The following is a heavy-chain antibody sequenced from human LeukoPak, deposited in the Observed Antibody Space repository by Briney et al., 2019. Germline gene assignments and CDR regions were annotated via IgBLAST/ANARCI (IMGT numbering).Heavy chain of an antibody. CDR1: GFTFSSYS. D-gene: IGHD4-11*01. J-gene: IGHJ4*02. CDR2: ISSSSSYI. CDR3: AREMALTTVESKFDY. V-gene: IGHV3-21*01. Sequence: PGGSLRLSCAASGFTFSSYSMNWVRQAPGKGLEWVSSISSSSSYIYYADSVKGRFTISRDNAKNSLYLQMNSLRAEDTAVYYCAREMALTTVESKFDYWGQGTLVTVSS.